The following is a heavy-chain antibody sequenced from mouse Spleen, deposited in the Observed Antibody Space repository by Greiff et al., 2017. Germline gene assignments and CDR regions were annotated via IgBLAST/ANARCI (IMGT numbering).Heavy chain of an antibody. V-gene: IGHV5-9*04. Sequence: EVQLQQSGGGLVKPGGSLKLSCAASGFTFSSYTMSWVRQTPAKRLEWVATISSGGGNTYYPDSVKGRFTISRDNARNTLYLQMSSLRSEDTAMYYCARRGYYYDGTDFDYWGQGTTLTVSS. CDR1: GFTFSSYT. CDR3: ARRGYYYDGTDFDY. D-gene: IGHD1-1*02. J-gene: IGHJ2*01. CDR2: ISSGGGNT.